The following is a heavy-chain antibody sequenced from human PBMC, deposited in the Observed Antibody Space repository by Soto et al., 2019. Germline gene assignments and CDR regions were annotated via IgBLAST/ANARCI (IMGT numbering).Heavy chain of an antibody. Sequence: ASLKVSGKASGGTFSSYAISWVRQAPGQGLEWMGGIIPIFGTANYAQKFQGRVTITADESTSTAYMELSSLRSEDTAVYYCARDKYSSGPNWFDPWGQGTLVTVSS. J-gene: IGHJ5*02. CDR2: IIPIFGTA. CDR3: ARDKYSSGPNWFDP. CDR1: GGTFSSYA. V-gene: IGHV1-69*13. D-gene: IGHD6-19*01.